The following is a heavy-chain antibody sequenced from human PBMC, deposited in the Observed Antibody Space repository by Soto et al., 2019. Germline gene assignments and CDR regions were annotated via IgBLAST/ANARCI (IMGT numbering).Heavy chain of an antibody. CDR2: IVGSGDA. CDR3: AKDAVYDDGVWLPDY. V-gene: IGHV3-23*01. J-gene: IGHJ4*02. CDR1: GFTFSTRA. Sequence: EVQLLESGGGLVQPGGSLRLSCVASGFTFSTRAMMWVRQAPGKGLEWVSGIVGSGDAFHADSVKGRFTISTDNSKNTLYPQMNGLRAEDTAVYFCAKDAVYDDGVWLPDYWGQGTLVTVSS. D-gene: IGHD4-17*01.